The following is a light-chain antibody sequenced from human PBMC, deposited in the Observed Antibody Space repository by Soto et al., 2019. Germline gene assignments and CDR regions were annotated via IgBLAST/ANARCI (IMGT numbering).Light chain of an antibody. CDR1: QSVSSN. CDR2: GAS. V-gene: IGKV3-15*01. Sequence: EIVMTQSPATLSVSPGERTTLSCRASQSVSSNLAWYQQKPGQAPRLLIYGASTRATDIPARFSGSGSGTEFTLTISSLQSEDFAVYYCHQYNNGRWTFGQGTKVDI. CDR3: HQYNNGRWT. J-gene: IGKJ1*01.